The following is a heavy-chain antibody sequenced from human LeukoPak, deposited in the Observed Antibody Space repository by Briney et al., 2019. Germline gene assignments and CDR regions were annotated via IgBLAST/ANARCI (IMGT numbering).Heavy chain of an antibody. CDR2: IYPGDSDT. D-gene: IGHD3-10*01. Sequence: GESLKISCKGSGYSFTSYWIGWVRQMPGKGLEWMGIIYPGDSDTRYSPSFQGQVTISADKSISTAYLQWSSLKASDTAMYYCARSLLWFGEPLGAFDIWGQGTMVTVSS. J-gene: IGHJ3*02. V-gene: IGHV5-51*01. CDR3: ARSLLWFGEPLGAFDI. CDR1: GYSFTSYW.